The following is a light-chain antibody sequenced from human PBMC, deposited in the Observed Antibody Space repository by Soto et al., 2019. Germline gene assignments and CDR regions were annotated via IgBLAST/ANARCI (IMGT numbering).Light chain of an antibody. CDR2: GAS. V-gene: IGKV3-20*01. CDR1: QSVTSTY. J-gene: IGKJ3*01. Sequence: EIVLTQSPGTLSLSPGERATLSCRASQSVTSTYLAWYQQRPGQAPRLLIYGASSRATGTPDRFSGSGSGTDFTLTISRLEAEDSAVYYCQHYGSSLTFGPGTKVDIK. CDR3: QHYGSSLT.